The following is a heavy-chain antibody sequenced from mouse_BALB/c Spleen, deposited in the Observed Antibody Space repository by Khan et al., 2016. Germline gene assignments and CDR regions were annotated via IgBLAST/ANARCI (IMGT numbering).Heavy chain of an antibody. D-gene: IGHD1-1*01. Sequence: VQLQQSGPELMKPGASVKISCKASGYSFTSYYMHWVKQSHGKSLEWIGYIDPFNGGTSYNQKFKGKATLTVDKSSSTAYMHLSSLTSADSAVYYCASSTQSFYAMDYWGPGTSVTVSS. CDR1: GYSFTSYY. J-gene: IGHJ4*01. CDR2: IDPFNGGT. V-gene: IGHV1S135*01. CDR3: ASSTQSFYAMDY.